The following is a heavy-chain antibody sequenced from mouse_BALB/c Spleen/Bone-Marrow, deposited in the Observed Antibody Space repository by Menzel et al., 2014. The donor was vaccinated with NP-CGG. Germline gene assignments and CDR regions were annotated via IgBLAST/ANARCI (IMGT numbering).Heavy chain of an antibody. CDR2: IAPGSGST. Sequence: EVQLQQSGAELVKPGASVKLSCTASGFNIKDTYMHWVKQRPEQGLEWIGRIAPGSGSTYYNEMFKGKATLTVDTSSSTAYIQLSSLSSDDSAVYFCAREDMGYGNYDWFAYWGQGTLVTVSA. D-gene: IGHD2-1*01. CDR1: GFNIKDTY. CDR3: AREDMGYGNYDWFAY. J-gene: IGHJ3*01. V-gene: IGHV14-3*02.